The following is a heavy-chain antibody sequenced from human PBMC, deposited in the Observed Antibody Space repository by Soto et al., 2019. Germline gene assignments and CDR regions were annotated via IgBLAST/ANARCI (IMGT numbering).Heavy chain of an antibody. CDR3: ARDLDTSGSYYNDY. D-gene: IGHD3-10*01. J-gene: IGHJ4*02. CDR2: IRVSTGNI. CDR1: GYTFTNFG. Sequence: ASVKVSCKASGYTFTNFGINWVRQAPGQGLEWMGWIRVSTGNINYAQKFQDRVTMTMDTSTSTAYMELRSLRSDGTAMFYCARDLDTSGSYYNDYWGQGTLFTVSS. V-gene: IGHV1-18*01.